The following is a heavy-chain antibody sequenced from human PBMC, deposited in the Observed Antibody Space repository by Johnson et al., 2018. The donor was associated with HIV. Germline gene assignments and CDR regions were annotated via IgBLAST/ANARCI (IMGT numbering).Heavy chain of an antibody. CDR2: IYSGGRT. CDR1: GFSVTNTS. V-gene: IGHV3-66*02. J-gene: IGHJ3*02. CDR3: AKASDAFDI. Sequence: VQLVESGGGLVQPGRSLRLSCAASGFSVTNTSVSWVRQAPGKGLEWVSVIYSGGRTYHADSVKGRFTLSRDNSKNTLYLQMNSLRAEDTAVYYCAKASDAFDIWGQGTMVTVSS.